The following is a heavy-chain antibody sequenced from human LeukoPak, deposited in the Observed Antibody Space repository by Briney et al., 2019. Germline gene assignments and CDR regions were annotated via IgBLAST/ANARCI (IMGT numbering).Heavy chain of an antibody. D-gene: IGHD3-22*01. CDR2: ISAYNGNT. CDR3: ARDLRDYYYSSGYYSPFDY. J-gene: IGHJ4*02. Sequence: ASVKVSCKASGYTFTSYGISWVRQAPGQGLEWMGWISAYNGNTNYAQKLQGRVTMTADTSTSTAYMELRSLRSDDTAVYYCARDLRDYYYSSGYYSPFDYWGQGTLVTVSS. CDR1: GYTFTSYG. V-gene: IGHV1-18*01.